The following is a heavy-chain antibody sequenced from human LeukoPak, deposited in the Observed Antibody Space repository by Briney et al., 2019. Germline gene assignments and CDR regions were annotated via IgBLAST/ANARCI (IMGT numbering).Heavy chain of an antibody. CDR2: IHYSGST. Sequence: SETLSLTCTVSGGSISSYYWSWIRQPPGKGLEWIGYIHYSGSTNYNPSLKSRVTISVDTSKNQFSLKLSSVTAADTAVYYCARDSGSGWYVTHYFDYWGQGTLVTVSS. D-gene: IGHD6-19*01. V-gene: IGHV4-59*01. J-gene: IGHJ4*02. CDR1: GGSISSYY. CDR3: ARDSGSGWYVTHYFDY.